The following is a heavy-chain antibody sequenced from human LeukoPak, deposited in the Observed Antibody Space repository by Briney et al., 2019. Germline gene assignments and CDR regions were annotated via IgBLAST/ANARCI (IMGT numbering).Heavy chain of an antibody. J-gene: IGHJ4*02. CDR1: GFTFSSSA. CDR2: ISASGGST. CDR3: AKGQRWESPHYLDS. D-gene: IGHD1-26*01. V-gene: IGHV3-23*01. Sequence: GGSLRLSCAASGFTFSSSAMSWVRQVPGKGLEWVSGISASGGSTSYADSVRGRFTISRDNSKNTLYVQMNSLRDEDTAVYYCAKGQRWESPHYLDSWGQGTLVTVSS.